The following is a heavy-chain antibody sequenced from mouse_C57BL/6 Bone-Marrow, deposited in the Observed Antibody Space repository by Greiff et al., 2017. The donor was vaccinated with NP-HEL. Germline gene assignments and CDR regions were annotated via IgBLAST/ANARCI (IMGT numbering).Heavy chain of an antibody. CDR1: GFTFSSYG. Sequence: EVKLMESGGDLVKPGGSLKLSCAASGFTFSSYGMSWVRQTPDQRLEWVANISSGGSYTNYPDSVKGRCTFSRDNAKNTLYLQMSSLKSEDTAMYYCARRGDCAYWGQGTLVTVSA. CDR3: ARRGDCAY. J-gene: IGHJ3*01. CDR2: ISSGGSYT. V-gene: IGHV5-6*02. D-gene: IGHD3-3*01.